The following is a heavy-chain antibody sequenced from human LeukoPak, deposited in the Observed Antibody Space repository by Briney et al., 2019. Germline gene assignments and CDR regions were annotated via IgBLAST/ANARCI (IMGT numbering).Heavy chain of an antibody. V-gene: IGHV3-9*01. CDR3: AKIDYGGDD. Sequence: PGRSLRLSCAASGFTFDDHAMHWVRQAPGKGLEWVSGISWNSVSIDYADSVKGRFTISRDNAKSSLYLQMNSLRAEDTALYFCAKIDYGGDDWGQGTLVTVSS. D-gene: IGHD4-23*01. CDR1: GFTFDDHA. J-gene: IGHJ4*02. CDR2: ISWNSVSI.